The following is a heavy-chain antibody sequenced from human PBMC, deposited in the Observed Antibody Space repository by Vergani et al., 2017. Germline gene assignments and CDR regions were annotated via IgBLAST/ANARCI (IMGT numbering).Heavy chain of an antibody. V-gene: IGHV1-8*01. J-gene: IGHJ6*02. CDR1: GYTFTSYD. CDR2: MNPNSGNT. D-gene: IGHD3-3*01. Sequence: QVQLVQSGAEVKKPGASVKVSCKASGYTFTSYDINWVRQAPGQGLEWMGWMNPNSGNTGYAQKSQGRVTMTRNTSISTACMELSSLRSEDTAVYYCARGHESRVFGVVIGSPYYYYGMDVWGQGTTVTVSS. CDR3: ARGHESRVFGVVIGSPYYYYGMDV.